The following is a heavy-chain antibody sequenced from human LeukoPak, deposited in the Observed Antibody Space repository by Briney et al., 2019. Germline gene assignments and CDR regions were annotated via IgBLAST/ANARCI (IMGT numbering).Heavy chain of an antibody. CDR2: ISGYNGNT. V-gene: IGHV1-18*04. CDR1: GYTFINYG. D-gene: IGHD5-12*01. J-gene: IGHJ2*01. Sequence: ASVKVSCKASGYTFINYGFTWVRQAPGQGLEWMGWISGYNGNTNYLQKFQGRVTMTTDTSTNTVYMELRSLSSDHTAVYYCARVSTNSRVGGYDPQWYFDLWGRGTLVTVSS. CDR3: ARVSTNSRVGGYDPQWYFDL.